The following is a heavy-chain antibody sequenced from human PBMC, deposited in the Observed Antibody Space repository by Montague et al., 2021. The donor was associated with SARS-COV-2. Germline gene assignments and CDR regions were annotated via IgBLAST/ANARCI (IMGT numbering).Heavy chain of an antibody. V-gene: IGHV3-74*01. Sequence: SLRLPCAASGFTFSSYWMHWVRQAPGEGLVWVSRINSDGSSTSYADSVKGRFTISRDNAKNTLYLQMNSLRAEDTAVYYCARVYYDFWSGSTANWYYGMGVWGQGTTVTVSS. CDR1: GFTFSSYW. J-gene: IGHJ6*02. CDR2: INSDGSST. D-gene: IGHD3-3*01. CDR3: ARVYYDFWSGSTANWYYGMGV.